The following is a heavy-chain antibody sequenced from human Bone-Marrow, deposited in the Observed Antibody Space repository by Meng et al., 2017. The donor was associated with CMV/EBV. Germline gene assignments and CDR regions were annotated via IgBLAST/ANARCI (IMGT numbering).Heavy chain of an antibody. J-gene: IGHJ6*01. CDR3: AKSTVTTYDDGMDV. D-gene: IGHD1-7*01. CDR2: ISWNSGSI. CDR1: GFTFDDYA. Sequence: SLKISCAASGFTFDDYAMHWVRQAPGKGLEWVSSISWNSGSIGYADSVKGRFTISRDNAKNSLYLQMNSLRAAATALYYCAKSTVTTYDDGMDVWGQGTMVTGSS. V-gene: IGHV3-9*01.